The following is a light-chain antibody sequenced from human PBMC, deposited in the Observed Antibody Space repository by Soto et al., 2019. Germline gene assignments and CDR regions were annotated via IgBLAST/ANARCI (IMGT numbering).Light chain of an antibody. CDR3: QQYGRSPTT. V-gene: IGKV3-20*01. CDR1: QNISRS. CDR2: GAS. Sequence: EIVMTQSPVTLSVSPGERATLSCRASQNISRSLAWYQQKPGQGPSLLIYGASSRATGIPDRFSGSGSGTDFTLTISRLEPEDFAVYYCQQYGRSPTTFGQGTKVDIK. J-gene: IGKJ1*01.